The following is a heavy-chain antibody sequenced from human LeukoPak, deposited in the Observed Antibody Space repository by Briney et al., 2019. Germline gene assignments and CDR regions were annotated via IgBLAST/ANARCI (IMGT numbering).Heavy chain of an antibody. J-gene: IGHJ4*02. Sequence: GGSLRLSCTASGFTFGDYAMSWVRQAPGKGLEWVGFIRSKVYGGTTEYAASVKGRFTISRDDSKSIAYLQMNSLKTEDTAVYYCTRDLSPNDSSGYYYPGGRNPERYYFDYWGQGTLVTVSS. V-gene: IGHV3-49*04. D-gene: IGHD3-22*01. CDR1: GFTFGDYA. CDR3: TRDLSPNDSSGYYYPGGRNPERYYFDY. CDR2: IRSKVYGGTT.